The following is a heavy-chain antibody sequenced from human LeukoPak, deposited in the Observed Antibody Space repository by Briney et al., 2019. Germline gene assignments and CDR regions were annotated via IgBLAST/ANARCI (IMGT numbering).Heavy chain of an antibody. CDR1: GYTFTSYG. D-gene: IGHD6-6*01. CDR2: ISAYNGNT. Sequence: GASVKVSCKASGYTFTSYGISWVRQAPGQGLEWMGWISAYNGNTNYAQKLQGRVTMTTDTSTSTAYMELRSPRSDDAAVYYCAREKRAAPGGVCGYWGQGTLVTVSS. J-gene: IGHJ4*02. CDR3: AREKRAAPGGVCGY. V-gene: IGHV1-18*01.